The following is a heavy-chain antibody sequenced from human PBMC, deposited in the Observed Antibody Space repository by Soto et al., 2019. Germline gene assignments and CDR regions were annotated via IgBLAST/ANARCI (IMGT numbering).Heavy chain of an antibody. D-gene: IGHD3-3*01. CDR3: AAGRGGSGYYRKYYYYDMDV. V-gene: IGHV1-58*01. CDR1: GFIFTSSA. Sequence: SVKVSCKASGFIFTSSAVQWVRQARGQRPEWIGWIVVGSGNTNYAQKFQERVTITRDMSTSTAYMELSSLRSEDTAVYYCAAGRGGSGYYRKYYYYDMDVWGQGTTVTVSS. CDR2: IVVGSGNT. J-gene: IGHJ6*02.